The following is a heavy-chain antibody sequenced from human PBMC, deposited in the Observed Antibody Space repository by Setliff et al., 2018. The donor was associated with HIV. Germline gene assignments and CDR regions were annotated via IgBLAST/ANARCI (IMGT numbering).Heavy chain of an antibody. CDR1: GFTFSSYN. D-gene: IGHD3-3*01. J-gene: IGHJ3*02. Sequence: GGSLRLSCAASGFTFSSYNLNWVRQSPGKGLEWISYINGGNDMIYYADSVKGRFTISRDSATNSLYLQMNCLRSDDMAVYYCARGYWEWEDSIGDAFDIWGQGTMVTV. CDR2: INGGNDMI. CDR3: ARGYWEWEDSIGDAFDI. V-gene: IGHV3-48*01.